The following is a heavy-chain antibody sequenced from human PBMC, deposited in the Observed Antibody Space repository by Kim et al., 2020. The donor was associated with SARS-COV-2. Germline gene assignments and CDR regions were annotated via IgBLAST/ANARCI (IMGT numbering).Heavy chain of an antibody. CDR3: AKDIRRYSYGPNNWFDP. D-gene: IGHD5-18*01. J-gene: IGHJ5*02. Sequence: GGSLRLSCAASGFTFDDYTMHWVRQAPGKGLEWVSLISWDGGSTYYADSVKGRFTISRDNSKNSLYLQMNSLRTEDTALYYCAKDIRRYSYGPNNWFDPWGQGTLVTVSS. CDR2: ISWDGGST. CDR1: GFTFDDYT. V-gene: IGHV3-43*01.